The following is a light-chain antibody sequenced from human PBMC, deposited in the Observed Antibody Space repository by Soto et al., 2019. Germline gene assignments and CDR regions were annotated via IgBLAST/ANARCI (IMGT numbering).Light chain of an antibody. Sequence: TQSPATLSLSAGERATLSCRASQNIRSRLAWFQQKPGKAPKLLIYDASSLESGVPSRFSGSGSGTESTLTISSLQPDDFATYYCQQYNSYSWTFGQGTKVDIK. J-gene: IGKJ1*01. CDR1: QNIRSR. CDR2: DAS. V-gene: IGKV1-5*01. CDR3: QQYNSYSWT.